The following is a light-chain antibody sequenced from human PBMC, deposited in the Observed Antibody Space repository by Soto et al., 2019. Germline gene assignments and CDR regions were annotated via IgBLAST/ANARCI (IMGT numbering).Light chain of an antibody. Sequence: DFVMTQSPDSLAVSLGERATINCKSSPSVLFSYDNKNYLAWYQQKPGQPPKLLISWASTRESGVPDRFSGGGSGTDFTLTINSLQAEDVALYYCQHYYNLPHTFGGGTKVDIK. V-gene: IGKV4-1*01. CDR1: PSVLFSYDNKNY. J-gene: IGKJ4*01. CDR3: QHYYNLPHT. CDR2: WAS.